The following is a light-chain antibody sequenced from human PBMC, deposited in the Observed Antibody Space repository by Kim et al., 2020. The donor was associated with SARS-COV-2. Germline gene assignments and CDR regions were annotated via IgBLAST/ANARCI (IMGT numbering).Light chain of an antibody. V-gene: IGLV1-40*01. CDR1: SSNLGANLD. Sequence: QSVLTQPPSVSAAPGQRVTISCSGGSSNLGANLDVHWYQHLPGTAPKLLIFDNSNRPSGVPDRFSGSKSDTSASLAITGVQNEDEAVYYCQSFDSALSGVIFGGGTKLTVL. CDR2: DNS. CDR3: QSFDSALSGVI. J-gene: IGLJ2*01.